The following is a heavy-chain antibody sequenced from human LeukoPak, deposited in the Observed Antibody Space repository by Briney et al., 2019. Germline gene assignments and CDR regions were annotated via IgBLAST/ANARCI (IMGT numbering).Heavy chain of an antibody. J-gene: IGHJ4*02. CDR1: GYTLTELS. CDR2: INPNSGGT. Sequence: ASVKVSCKVSGYTLTELSMHWVRQAPGQGLEWMGRINPNSGGTNYAQKFQGRVTMTRDTSISTAYMELSRLRSDDTAVYYCARVRYYCSSTSCYPIWGQGTLVTVSS. D-gene: IGHD2-2*01. CDR3: ARVRYYCSSTSCYPI. V-gene: IGHV1-2*06.